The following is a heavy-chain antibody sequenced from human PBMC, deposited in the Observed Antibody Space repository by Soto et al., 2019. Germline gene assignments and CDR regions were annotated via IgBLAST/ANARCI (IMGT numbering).Heavy chain of an antibody. Sequence: SETLSLTCTVSGGSISSGDYYWSWIRQPPGKGLEWIGYIYYSGSTYYNPSLKSRVTISVDTSKNQFSLKLSSVTAADTAVYYCARARFREGVIPFNWFDPWGQGTLVTVSS. V-gene: IGHV4-30-4*01. CDR1: GGSISSGDYY. D-gene: IGHD3-10*01. CDR3: ARARFREGVIPFNWFDP. CDR2: IYYSGST. J-gene: IGHJ5*02.